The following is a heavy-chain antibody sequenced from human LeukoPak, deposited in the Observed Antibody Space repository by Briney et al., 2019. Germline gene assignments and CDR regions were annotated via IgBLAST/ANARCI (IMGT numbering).Heavy chain of an antibody. Sequence: MPSETLSLTCTVSGGSISSSSYYWGWIRQPPGKGLEWIGSIYYSGSTNYNPSLKSRVTISVDTSKNQFSLKLSSVTAADTAVYYCAREVVAAPGTVDYWGQGTLVTVSS. D-gene: IGHD6-13*01. CDR2: IYYSGST. CDR1: GGSISSSSYY. V-gene: IGHV4-39*07. CDR3: AREVVAAPGTVDY. J-gene: IGHJ4*01.